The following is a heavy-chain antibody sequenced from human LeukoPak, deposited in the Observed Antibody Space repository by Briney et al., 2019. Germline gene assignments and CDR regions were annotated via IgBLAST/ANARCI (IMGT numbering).Heavy chain of an antibody. CDR2: IYYSGST. CDR1: GGSISSGGYY. D-gene: IGHD3-16*01. J-gene: IGHJ4*02. Sequence: SETLSLTCTVSGGSISSGGYYWSWIRQHPGKGLEWTGYIYYSGSTYYNPSLKSRVTISVDTSKNQFSLKLSSVTAADTAVYYCARDLGSEGPNDYWGQGTLVTVSS. V-gene: IGHV4-31*03. CDR3: ARDLGSEGPNDY.